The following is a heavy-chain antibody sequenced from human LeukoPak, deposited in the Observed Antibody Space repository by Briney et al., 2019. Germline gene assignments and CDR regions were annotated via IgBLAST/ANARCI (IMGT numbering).Heavy chain of an antibody. CDR2: VYHSGIT. V-gene: IGHV4-59*01. Sequence: SETLSLTCTVSGASISTYYWSWIRQPPGKGLEWIGYVYHSGITHYNPSLKSRVTISVDTSKNQFSLKLTSVTAEDTAVYYCASGPYPAAGTDHQFDYWGQGTLVTVFS. J-gene: IGHJ4*02. CDR3: ASGPYPAAGTDHQFDY. D-gene: IGHD6-13*01. CDR1: GASISTYY.